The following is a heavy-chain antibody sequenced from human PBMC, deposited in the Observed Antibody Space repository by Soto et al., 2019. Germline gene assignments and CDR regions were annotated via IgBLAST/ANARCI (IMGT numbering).Heavy chain of an antibody. CDR3: AIGTSSFDSIGYDGAFDI. Sequence: QVQLVQSGAEVKKPGSSVKVSCKASGGSFSNYAVNWVRQAPGQGLEWMGGIIPMFDTTNNAQKFQGRVTITADESTSTAYMELSSLRSADTAVYYCAIGTSSFDSIGYDGAFDIWGQGTVVTVSS. D-gene: IGHD3-22*01. CDR1: GGSFSNYA. CDR2: IIPMFDTT. V-gene: IGHV1-69*01. J-gene: IGHJ3*02.